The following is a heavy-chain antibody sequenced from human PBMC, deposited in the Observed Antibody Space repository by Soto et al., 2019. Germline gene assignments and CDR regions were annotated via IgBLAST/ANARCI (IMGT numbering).Heavy chain of an antibody. CDR2: IYWDDDK. V-gene: IGHV2-5*02. CDR3: AHVGVLEQWLYRLDL. D-gene: IGHD6-19*01. CDR1: GFSLTTTGVG. Sequence: QITLKESGPSLVKPTQTLTLTCTFSGFSLTTTGVGVVWIRQPPGKALEWLALIYWDDDKHYSPSLRSRLTVTKDTTKNQVVLTLTNVDPADTGTYFCAHVGVLEQWLYRLDLWCQGTLVTVSS. J-gene: IGHJ5*02.